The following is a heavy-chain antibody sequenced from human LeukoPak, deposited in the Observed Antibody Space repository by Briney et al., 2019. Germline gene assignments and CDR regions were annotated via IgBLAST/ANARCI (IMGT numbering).Heavy chain of an antibody. CDR2: FSSIVSW. D-gene: IGHD6-6*01. V-gene: IGHV4-4*07. Sequence: SETLSLTCSVSGDSIGTYFWTCSRQPAGRGLEWIGRFSSIVSWKYNPSLNSRVSMSVYRSKNQFSLKLNFVTAADTAVYFCARERSLAEIGIDFWGQGILVTVSS. CDR3: ARERSLAEIGIDF. CDR1: GDSIGTYF. J-gene: IGHJ4*02.